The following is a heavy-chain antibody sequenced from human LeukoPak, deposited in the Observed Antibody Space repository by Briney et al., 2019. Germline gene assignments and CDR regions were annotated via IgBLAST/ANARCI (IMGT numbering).Heavy chain of an antibody. J-gene: IGHJ4*02. V-gene: IGHV3-7*01. D-gene: IGHD6-13*01. CDR3: ARDQLARFDY. CDR1: GFTFSSYW. Sequence: GGSLRLSCEASGFTFSSYWMSWVRQAPGKGLEWVATIRQDGSVNHYVDSVRGRFTISRDNAKNSLYLQMDSLRAEDTAVYYCARDQLARFDYWGQGTLVTVSS. CDR2: IRQDGSVN.